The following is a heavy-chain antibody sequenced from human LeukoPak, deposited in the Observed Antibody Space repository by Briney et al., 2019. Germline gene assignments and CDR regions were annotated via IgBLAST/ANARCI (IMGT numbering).Heavy chain of an antibody. J-gene: IGHJ6*03. CDR3: ARTVRDIVVVTAARELIYYYYMDV. D-gene: IGHD2-2*01. V-gene: IGHV4-4*07. CDR1: GGSISSYY. CDR2: IYTSGST. Sequence: PSETLSLTCTVSGGSISSYYWSWIRQPAGKGLEWIGRIYTSGSTNYNPSLKSRVTMSVDTSKNQFSLKLSSVTAADTAVYYCARTVRDIVVVTAARELIYYYYMDVWGKGTTVTVSS.